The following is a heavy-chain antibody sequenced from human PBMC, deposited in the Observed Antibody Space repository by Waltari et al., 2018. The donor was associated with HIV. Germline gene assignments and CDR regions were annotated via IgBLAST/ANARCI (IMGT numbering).Heavy chain of an antibody. CDR3: VRGGMGATVEDLFDY. CDR2: ISSTITVR. V-gene: IGHV3-21*01. J-gene: IGHJ4*02. Sequence: EVLLVESGGGLGRPGGSLRLSCAASGFTFSSYSINWVRQAPGEGRGGVSSISSTITVRFHADSVKGRFTISRDNANNSLCLQMNSLRAEDMAVYHCVRGGMGATVEDLFDYWGQGTLVTVSS. CDR1: GFTFSSYS. D-gene: IGHD1-26*01.